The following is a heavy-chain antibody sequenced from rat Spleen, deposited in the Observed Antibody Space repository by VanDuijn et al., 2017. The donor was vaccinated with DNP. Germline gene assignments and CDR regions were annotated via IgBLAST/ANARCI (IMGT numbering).Heavy chain of an antibody. CDR2: IIYDGSST. V-gene: IGHV5S10*01. CDR3: ATRVVHYGLLRWFAY. J-gene: IGHJ3*01. CDR1: GFTFSDYW. Sequence: EVQLVETGGGLVQPGRSLKLSCVASGFTFSDYWIYWIRQAPKKGLEWVATIIYDGSSTSYGDSAKGRFTISRDDAKSTLYLQMDSLRSEDTATYYCATRVVHYGLLRWFAYWGQGTLVTVSS. D-gene: IGHD1-6*01.